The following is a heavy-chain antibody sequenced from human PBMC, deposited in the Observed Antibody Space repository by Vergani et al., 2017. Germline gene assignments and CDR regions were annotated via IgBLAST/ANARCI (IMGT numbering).Heavy chain of an antibody. CDR3: ARGGLKYYDFWSGYYRAYYYYWGMDV. J-gene: IGHJ6*02. D-gene: IGHD3-3*01. CDR1: GFTFSSYS. Sequence: EVQLVESGGGLVKPGGSLRLSCAASGFTFSSYSLNWVRQAPGKGLEWVSSISSSSSYIYYADSVKGRFTISRDTAKNSLYLQMDRLRAEDTAVYYCARGGLKYYDFWSGYYRAYYYYWGMDVWGQGTTVTVSS. V-gene: IGHV3-21*01. CDR2: ISSSSSYI.